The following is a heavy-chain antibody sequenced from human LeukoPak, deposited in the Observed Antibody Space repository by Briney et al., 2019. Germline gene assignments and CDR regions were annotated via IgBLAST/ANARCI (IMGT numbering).Heavy chain of an antibody. V-gene: IGHV1-18*01. CDR2: ISAYNGNT. CDR1: GYTFTIYG. CDR3: ASSLGYYDSSGYYYRY. Sequence: GASETVSFTASGYTFTIYGISWVRQAPGQGHEWMGWISAYNGNTNNGQKLQGRVTMTTDTSTSTAYMELRSLRSDDTAVYYCASSLGYYDSSGYYYRYWGQGTLVTVFS. J-gene: IGHJ4*02. D-gene: IGHD3-22*01.